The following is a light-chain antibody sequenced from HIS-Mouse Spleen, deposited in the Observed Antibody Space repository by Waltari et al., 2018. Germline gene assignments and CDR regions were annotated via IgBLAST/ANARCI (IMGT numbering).Light chain of an antibody. V-gene: IGLV1-40*01. J-gene: IGLJ2*01. CDR2: GNS. CDR1: SPNLGAGYD. CDR3: QSYDSSLSGSV. Sequence: QSVLTQPPSVSGAPGQRVTISCTGSSPNLGAGYDVTWYQQLPGTAPKLLIYGNSNRPSGVPDRFSGSKSGTSASLAITGLQAEDEADYYCQSYDSSLSGSVFGGGTKLTVL.